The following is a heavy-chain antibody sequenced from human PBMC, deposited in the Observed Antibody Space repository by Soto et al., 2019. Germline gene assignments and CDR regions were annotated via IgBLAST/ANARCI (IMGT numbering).Heavy chain of an antibody. CDR3: AGDRDTVPDY. Sequence: SETLSLTCTVSGGSISSGDYYWSWIRQPPGKGLEWIEYIYYSGSTYYNPSLKSRVTISVDTSKNQFSLKLNSVSAADTDVYYCAGDRDTVPDYWGHGPVVTVYS. V-gene: IGHV4-30-4*01. CDR2: IYYSGST. CDR1: GGSISSGDYY. D-gene: IGHD2-15*01. J-gene: IGHJ4*01.